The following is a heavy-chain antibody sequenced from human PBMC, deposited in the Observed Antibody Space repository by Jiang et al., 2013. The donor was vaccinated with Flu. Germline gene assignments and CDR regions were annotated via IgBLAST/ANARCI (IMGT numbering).Heavy chain of an antibody. CDR2: IYYSGST. Sequence: GSGLVKPSQTLSLTCTVSGGSISSGDYYWSWIRQPPGKGLEWIGYIYYSGSTYYNPSLKSRVTISVDTSKNQFSLKLSSVTAADTAVYYCARDSMVRGVSQFDYWGQGPWSPSPQ. CDR3: ARDSMVRGVSQFDY. CDR1: GGSISSGDYY. D-gene: IGHD3-10*01. V-gene: IGHV4-30-4*01. J-gene: IGHJ4*02.